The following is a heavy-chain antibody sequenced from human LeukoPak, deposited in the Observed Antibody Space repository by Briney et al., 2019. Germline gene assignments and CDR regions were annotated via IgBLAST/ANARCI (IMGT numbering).Heavy chain of an antibody. CDR2: TSGSGGST. Sequence: GGSLRLSCAASGFTFSSYAMSWVRQAPGKGLEWVSATSGSGGSTYYADSVRGRFTISRDNSKNTLYLQMNSLRAEDTAVYYCAKDRSSSGGSCYDYWGQGTLVTVSS. CDR1: GFTFSSYA. CDR3: AKDRSSSGGSCYDY. J-gene: IGHJ4*02. D-gene: IGHD2-15*01. V-gene: IGHV3-23*01.